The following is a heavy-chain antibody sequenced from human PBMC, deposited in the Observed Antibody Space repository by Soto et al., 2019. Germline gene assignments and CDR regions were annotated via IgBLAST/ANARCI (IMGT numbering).Heavy chain of an antibody. Sequence: PGGSLRLSCAASGFTFIIYSMNWVRQAPGKGLEWVSYISSSSSTIYYADSVKGRFTISRDNAKNSLYLQMNSLRDEDTAVYYCARDRGWQWLPNFDYWGQGTLVTVSS. CDR1: GFTFIIYS. J-gene: IGHJ4*02. CDR3: ARDRGWQWLPNFDY. V-gene: IGHV3-48*02. CDR2: ISSSSSTI. D-gene: IGHD6-19*01.